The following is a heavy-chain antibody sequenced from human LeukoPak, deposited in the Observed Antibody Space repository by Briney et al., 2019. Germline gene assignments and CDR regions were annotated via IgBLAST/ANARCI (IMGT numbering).Heavy chain of an antibody. V-gene: IGHV1-69*13. CDR1: GGTFSSYA. CDR3: ARDGLIVGATPGDAFDI. J-gene: IGHJ3*02. Sequence: ASVKVSCKASGGTFSSYAISWVRQAPGQGLEWMGGIIPIFGTANYAQKFQGRVTITADESTSTAYMELSSLRSEDTAVYYCARDGLIVGATPGDAFDIWGQGTMVTVSS. CDR2: IIPIFGTA. D-gene: IGHD1-26*01.